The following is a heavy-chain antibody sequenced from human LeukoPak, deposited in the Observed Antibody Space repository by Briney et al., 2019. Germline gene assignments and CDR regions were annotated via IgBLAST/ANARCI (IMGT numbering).Heavy chain of an antibody. CDR3: TTIHY. Sequence: GGSLRLSCAASGFPFSSWPMXXXXQAPGKGLEWMTTISHDGSQTFYADSVKGXLTISRDNSKNTVSLQMSSLRVEDTGVYYCTTIHYWGQGTQITVSS. CDR2: ISHDGSQT. V-gene: IGHV3-30*04. CDR1: GFPFSSWP. J-gene: IGHJ4*02.